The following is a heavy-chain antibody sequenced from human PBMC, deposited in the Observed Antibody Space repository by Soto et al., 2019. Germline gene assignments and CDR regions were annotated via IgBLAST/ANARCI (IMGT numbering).Heavy chain of an antibody. CDR1: GGSLSSGGYS. Sequence: TLSLTCAVSGGSLSSGGYSWSWIRQPPGQGLEWIGYIYHSGSTYYNPSLKSRVTISVDRSKNQFSLKLSSVTAADTAVYYCARGDILTAFDILGQGTMVTVSS. V-gene: IGHV4-30-2*01. CDR3: ARGDILTAFDI. CDR2: IYHSGST. J-gene: IGHJ3*02. D-gene: IGHD3-9*01.